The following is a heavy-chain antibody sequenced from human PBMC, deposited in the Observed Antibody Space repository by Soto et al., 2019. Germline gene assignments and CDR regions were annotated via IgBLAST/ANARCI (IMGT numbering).Heavy chain of an antibody. D-gene: IGHD6-6*01. CDR2: IYSGGST. J-gene: IGHJ6*02. CDR3: ASRIAAAAYYYYGMDV. CDR1: GFTVSSNY. V-gene: IGHV3-53*01. Sequence: PGGSLRLSCAASGFTVSSNYMSWVRQAPGKGLEWVSVIYSGGSTYYADSVKGRFTISRDNSKNTLYLQMNSLRAEDTAVYYCASRIAAAAYYYYGMDVWGQGTTVTVSS.